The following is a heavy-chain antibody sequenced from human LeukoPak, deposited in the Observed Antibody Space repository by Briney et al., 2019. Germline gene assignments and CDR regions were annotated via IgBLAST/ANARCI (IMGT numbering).Heavy chain of an antibody. Sequence: GGALRLSCAASVVTFSSYVMSWGRQAPGKGLEWVSAISGSGGSTYYADSVKGRVTISRDNAKNTLYLQMNSLRAEDTAVYYCAIPSAGTLSPWGQGTLVTVSS. J-gene: IGHJ5*02. CDR2: ISGSGGST. CDR1: VVTFSSYV. D-gene: IGHD3/OR15-3a*01. CDR3: AIPSAGTLSP. V-gene: IGHV3-23*01.